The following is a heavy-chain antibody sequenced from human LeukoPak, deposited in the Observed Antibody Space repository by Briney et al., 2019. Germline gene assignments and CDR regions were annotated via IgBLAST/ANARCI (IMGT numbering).Heavy chain of an antibody. CDR3: AKDKESMVRGVFDY. Sequence: GGSLRLSCAASGFTFSSYGMHWVRQAPGKGLEWVAFIRYDGSNKYYADSVKGRFTISRDNAKNSLYLQMNSLRAEDMALYYCAKDKESMVRGVFDYWGQGTLVTVSS. D-gene: IGHD3-10*01. CDR1: GFTFSSYG. J-gene: IGHJ4*02. V-gene: IGHV3-30*02. CDR2: IRYDGSNK.